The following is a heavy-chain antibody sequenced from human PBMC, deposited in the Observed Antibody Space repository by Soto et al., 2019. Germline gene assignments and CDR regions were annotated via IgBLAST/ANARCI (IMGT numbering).Heavy chain of an antibody. J-gene: IGHJ4*02. Sequence: QVQLVESGGGVVQPGRSLRLSCAASGFTFSYHAMHWVRQAPGKGLEWVAVISNDGSNKYHADSVKGRFTISIDNSKNTLYLQMNSLRVEDTAVYYCAQRGVVARLGLGYWGQGTLVTVSS. CDR3: AQRGVVARLGLGY. V-gene: IGHV3-30-3*01. CDR1: GFTFSYHA. D-gene: IGHD2-2*01. CDR2: ISNDGSNK.